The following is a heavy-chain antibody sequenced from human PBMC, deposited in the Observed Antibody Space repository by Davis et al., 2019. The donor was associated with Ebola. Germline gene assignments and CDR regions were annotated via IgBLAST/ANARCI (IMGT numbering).Heavy chain of an antibody. CDR3: AKAGVGYRYYYYGMDV. Sequence: GESLKISCAASGFTVSSSYAMSWVRQAPGKGLEWVSAISGSGGSTYYADSVKGRFTISRDNSKNTLYLQMNSLRAEDTAVYYCAKAGVGYRYYYYGMDVWGQGTTVTVSS. CDR2: ISGSGGST. D-gene: IGHD5-24*01. V-gene: IGHV3-23*01. CDR1: GFTVSSSYA. J-gene: IGHJ6*02.